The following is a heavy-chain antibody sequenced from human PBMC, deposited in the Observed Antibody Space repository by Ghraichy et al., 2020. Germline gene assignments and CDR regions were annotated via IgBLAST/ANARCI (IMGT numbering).Heavy chain of an antibody. J-gene: IGHJ4*02. CDR2: IKSDGSSS. CDR3: VRWETATSIY. CDR1: GFTFNGYW. V-gene: IGHV3-74*01. Sequence: GGSLRLSCAASGFTFNGYWMHWVRQAPGKGLVWVSTIKSDGSSSDYADSVKGRFTISRDNAKNTLYLQMNSLRAEDMALYYCVRWETATSIYWGQGTLVTVSS. D-gene: IGHD1-7*01.